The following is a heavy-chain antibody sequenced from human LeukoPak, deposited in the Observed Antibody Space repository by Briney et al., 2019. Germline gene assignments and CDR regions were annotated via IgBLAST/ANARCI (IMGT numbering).Heavy chain of an antibody. J-gene: IGHJ4*02. V-gene: IGHV3-30-3*01. CDR1: GFTFSSYA. CDR2: ISYDGSNK. Sequence: GRSLRLSCAASGFTFSSYAMHWVRQAPGKGLEWVAVISYDGSNKYYADSVKGRFTISRDNSKNTLYLQMNSLRAEDKAVYYCARGLGVTDYFDYWGQGTLVTVSS. D-gene: IGHD2-21*02. CDR3: ARGLGVTDYFDY.